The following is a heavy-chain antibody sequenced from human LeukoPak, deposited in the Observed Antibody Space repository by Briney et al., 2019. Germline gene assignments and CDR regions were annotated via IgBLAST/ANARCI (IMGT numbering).Heavy chain of an antibody. D-gene: IGHD1-26*01. CDR3: AKYSGSLYNWFDP. J-gene: IGHJ5*02. CDR1: GYTFTSYD. V-gene: IGHV1-8*01. CDR2: MNPNSGNT. Sequence: ASVKVSCKASGYTFTSYDINWVRQATGQGLEWMGWMNPNSGNTGYAQKFQGRVTMTRNTSISTAYMELSSLRSEDTAVYYCAKYSGSLYNWFDPWGQGTLVTVSS.